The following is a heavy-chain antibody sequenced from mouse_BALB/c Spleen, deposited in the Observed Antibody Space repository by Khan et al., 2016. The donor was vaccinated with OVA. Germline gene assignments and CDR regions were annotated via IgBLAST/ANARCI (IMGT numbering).Heavy chain of an antibody. D-gene: IGHD2-4*01. CDR2: IKTKTGEP. J-gene: IGHJ3*01. CDR3: ARGGYYEYDATPY. CDR1: GYIFTNNG. V-gene: IGHV9-3*02. Sequence: QIELVESGPELKKPGETVKISCKASGYIFTNNGMNWLKQAPGKGLKWMGWIKTKTGEPTYTEEFKGRFAFSLETSASTAYLQINNLKNEDTATYVGARGGYYEYDATPYWGQGTLVTVSA.